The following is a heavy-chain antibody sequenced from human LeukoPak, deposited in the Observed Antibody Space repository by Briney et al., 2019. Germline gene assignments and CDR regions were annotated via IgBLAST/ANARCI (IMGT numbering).Heavy chain of an antibody. CDR1: GGSISSYY. V-gene: IGHV4-59*01. D-gene: IGHD2-15*01. J-gene: IGHJ4*02. CDR3: ARAPYCRGGSCYFDY. CDR2: IYYSGST. Sequence: SETLSLTCTVSGGSISSYYWSWIRQPPGKGLEWIGYIYYSGSTNYNPSLKSRVTISVDPSKNQYSLKLSSVTAADTAVYYCARAPYCRGGSCYFDYWGQGILVTVSS.